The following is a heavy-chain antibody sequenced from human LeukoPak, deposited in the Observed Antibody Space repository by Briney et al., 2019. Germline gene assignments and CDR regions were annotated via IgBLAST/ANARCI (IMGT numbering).Heavy chain of an antibody. CDR2: IYYSGST. J-gene: IGHJ6*02. CDR3: ARQDGDYYYYYGMDV. CDR1: SGSIDSSSYY. V-gene: IGHV4-39*01. D-gene: IGHD4-17*01. Sequence: PSETPSLTCTVSSGSIDSSSYYWGWIRQPPGKGLEWIGSIYYSGSTYYNPSLKSRVTISVDTSKNQFSLKLSSVTAADTAVYYCARQDGDYYYYYGMDVWGQGTTVTVSS.